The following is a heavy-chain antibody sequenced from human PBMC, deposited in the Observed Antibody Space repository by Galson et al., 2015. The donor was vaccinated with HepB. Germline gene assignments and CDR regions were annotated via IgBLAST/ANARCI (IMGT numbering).Heavy chain of an antibody. CDR1: GFTFSSYA. Sequence: SLRLSCAASGFTFSSYAMSWVRQAPGKGLEWVSAISGSGGSTYYADSVKGRFTISRDNSKNTLYLQMNSLRAEDTAVYYCASLLQGTRFPLDYWGQGTLVTVSS. CDR3: ASLLQGTRFPLDY. V-gene: IGHV3-23*01. CDR2: ISGSGGST. J-gene: IGHJ4*02.